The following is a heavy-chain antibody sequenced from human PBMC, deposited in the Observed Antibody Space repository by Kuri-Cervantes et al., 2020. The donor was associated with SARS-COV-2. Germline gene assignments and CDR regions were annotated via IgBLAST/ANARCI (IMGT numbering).Heavy chain of an antibody. CDR2: ISYDGSNK. V-gene: IGHV3-30-3*01. Sequence: GGSLRLSCAASGSTFSSYAMHWVRQAPGKGLEWVAVISYDGSNKYYADSVKGRFTISRDNSKNTLYLQMNSLRAEDTAVYYCARGGGGYYQTYFDYWGQGTLVTVSS. CDR1: GSTFSSYA. J-gene: IGHJ4*02. D-gene: IGHD3-22*01. CDR3: ARGGGGYYQTYFDY.